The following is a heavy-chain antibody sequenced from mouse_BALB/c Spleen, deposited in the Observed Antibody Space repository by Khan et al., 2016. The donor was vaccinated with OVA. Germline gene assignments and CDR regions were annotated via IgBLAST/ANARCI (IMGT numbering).Heavy chain of an antibody. V-gene: IGHV1S135*01. CDR2: IAPYNGGT. CDR3: ARSSDGYYPLAD. J-gene: IGHJ3*01. Sequence: MQLKQSGPELVRPGASVKVSCKASGYAFTTYNIYWVKQSHGKSLEWIGYIAPYNGGTNYNQNFKDKATLTVDKSSSAAYMHLDSLTSEDSAVYFCARSSDGYYPLADWGQGTLVTVSA. CDR1: GYAFTTYN. D-gene: IGHD2-3*01.